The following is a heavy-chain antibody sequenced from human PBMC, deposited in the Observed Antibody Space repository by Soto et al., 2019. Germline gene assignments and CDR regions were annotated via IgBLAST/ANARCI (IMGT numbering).Heavy chain of an antibody. Sequence: SQTLSLTCVISGDSVSSNSVAWNWIRQSPSRGLEWLGRTSYRSRSYNNYAVSVRSRISIKSDTSRNQFSLRLKSVTPEDTAVYYCARAPVYYDKDSGMDVWGRGTTVTVSS. CDR2: TSYRSRSYN. V-gene: IGHV6-1*01. CDR1: GDSVSSNSVA. D-gene: IGHD3-16*01. CDR3: ARAPVYYDKDSGMDV. J-gene: IGHJ6*02.